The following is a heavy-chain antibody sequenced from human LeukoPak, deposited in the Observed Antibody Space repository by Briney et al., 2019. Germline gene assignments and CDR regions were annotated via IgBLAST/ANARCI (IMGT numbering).Heavy chain of an antibody. V-gene: IGHV3-48*01. J-gene: IGHJ4*02. D-gene: IGHD3-9*01. CDR2: IHSTSGSI. CDR3: SRVVQDVTGADY. Sequence: GGSLRLSCAASGFTFSSYHMNWVRQAPGKGLEWPSYIHSTSGSIHYADSVKGRFTISRDNAKNSLYLQMNSLRAEDTAVYYCSRVVQDVTGADYWGQGTLVIVSS. CDR1: GFTFSSYH.